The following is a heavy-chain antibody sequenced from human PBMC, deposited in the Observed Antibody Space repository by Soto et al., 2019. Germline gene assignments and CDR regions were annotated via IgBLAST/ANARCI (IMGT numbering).Heavy chain of an antibody. CDR3: AGRGPGTYFDC. J-gene: IGHJ4*02. CDR2: VYHTGST. D-gene: IGHD6-13*01. Sequence: SKTLSFTCVVSGDSISSTHWWTWVRQTPGTGLEWIGEVYHTGSTKYNPSLKNRVTISLDKSNNQFSLNLKSLTAADTAIYYCAGRGPGTYFDCWGQGTLVTVSS. CDR1: GDSISSTHW. V-gene: IGHV4-4*02.